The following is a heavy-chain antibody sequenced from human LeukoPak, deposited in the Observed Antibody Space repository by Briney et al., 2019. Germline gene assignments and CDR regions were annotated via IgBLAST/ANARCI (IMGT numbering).Heavy chain of an antibody. Sequence: GGSLRLSCAASGFTFSSYAMSWVRQAPGKGLEWVSAITGSGGSTYYADSVKGRFTISRDNSKNTLYLQMNSLRAEDTAVYYCARVPYDYVWGSYRPSYYFDYWGQGTLVTVSS. J-gene: IGHJ4*02. CDR2: ITGSGGST. D-gene: IGHD3-16*02. V-gene: IGHV3-23*01. CDR1: GFTFSSYA. CDR3: ARVPYDYVWGSYRPSYYFDY.